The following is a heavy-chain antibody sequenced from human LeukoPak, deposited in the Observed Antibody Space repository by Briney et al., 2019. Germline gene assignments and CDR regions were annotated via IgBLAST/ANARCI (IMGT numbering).Heavy chain of an antibody. CDR3: AKDIAPMYYYDSSGYYGDY. D-gene: IGHD3-22*01. CDR1: GFTFSSYG. J-gene: IGHJ4*02. V-gene: IGHV3-30*02. Sequence: PGGSLRLSSAASGFTFSSYGMHWVRQAPGKGLEWVAFIRYDGSNKYYADSVKGRFTISRDNSKNTLYLQMNSLRAEDTAVYYCAKDIAPMYYYDSSGYYGDYWGQGTLVTVSP. CDR2: IRYDGSNK.